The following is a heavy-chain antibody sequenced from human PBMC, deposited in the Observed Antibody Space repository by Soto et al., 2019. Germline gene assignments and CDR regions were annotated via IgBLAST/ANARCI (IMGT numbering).Heavy chain of an antibody. CDR1: GGSISRSNW. Sequence: QVQLQESGPGLVEPSGTLSLTCGVSGGSISRSNWWSWNRLPPGKGLEWIGEIDESGRTNYNPSLQSRVPISLDKSKNQVSLKLNSVTDADTAVYFCATGYNDLWEFWGQGTLVTVSS. V-gene: IGHV4-4*02. CDR2: IDESGRT. CDR3: ATGYNDLWEF. J-gene: IGHJ4*02. D-gene: IGHD1-20*01.